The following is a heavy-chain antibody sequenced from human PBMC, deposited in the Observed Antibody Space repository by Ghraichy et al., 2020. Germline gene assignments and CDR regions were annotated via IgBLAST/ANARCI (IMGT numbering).Heavy chain of an antibody. CDR1: GYTFTGYY. CDR3: ASDIVVVPAADGGDDAFDI. J-gene: IGHJ3*02. D-gene: IGHD2-2*01. CDR2: INPNSGGT. V-gene: IGHV1-2*06. Sequence: ASVKVSCKASGYTFTGYYMHWVRQAPGQGLEWMGRINPNSGGTNYAQKFQGRVTMTRDTSISTAYMELSRLRSDDTAVYYCASDIVVVPAADGGDDAFDIWGQGTMVTVSS.